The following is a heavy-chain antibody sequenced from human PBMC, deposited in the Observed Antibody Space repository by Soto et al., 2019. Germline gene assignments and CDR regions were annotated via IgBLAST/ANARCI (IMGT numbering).Heavy chain of an antibody. J-gene: IGHJ4*01. D-gene: IGHD3-16*02. Sequence: GGSLRLSCAASGFTFSSYWMSWVRQAPGKGLEWVANIKQDGTDKYYVGSVKGRFTISRDNAKNSLYLQMNSLRAEDTAVYYCARGRGYDYIWGSYRYLDYWGDGTLVTVSS. CDR2: IKQDGTDK. V-gene: IGHV3-7*03. CDR1: GFTFSSYW. CDR3: ARGRGYDYIWGSYRYLDY.